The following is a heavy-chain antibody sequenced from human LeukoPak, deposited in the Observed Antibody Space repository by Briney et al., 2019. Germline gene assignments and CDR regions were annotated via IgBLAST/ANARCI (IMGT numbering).Heavy chain of an antibody. CDR2: ISSSSSYI. CDR1: GFTFSSYS. Sequence: GGSLRLSCAASGFTFSSYSMNWVRQAPGKGLEWVSSISSSSSYIYYADSVKGRFTISRDNAKNSLYLQMNSLRAEDTAVYYCARDPTYYYDSSGYYFFAYWGQGTLVTVSS. CDR3: ARDPTYYYDSSGYYFFAY. J-gene: IGHJ4*02. V-gene: IGHV3-21*01. D-gene: IGHD3-22*01.